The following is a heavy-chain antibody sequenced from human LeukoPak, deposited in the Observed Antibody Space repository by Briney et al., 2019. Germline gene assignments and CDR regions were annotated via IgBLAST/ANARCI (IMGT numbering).Heavy chain of an antibody. D-gene: IGHD3-10*01. CDR1: GFTFSSYG. V-gene: IGHV3-23*01. CDR3: AKDGLRDFGGSGSYYKAGIFDY. Sequence: GRSLRLSCAASGFTFSSYGMHWVRQAPGKGLEWVSAISGSGGSTYYADSVKGRFTISRDNSKNTLYLQMNSLRAEDTAVYYCAKDGLRDFGGSGSYYKAGIFDYWGQGTLVTVSS. CDR2: ISGSGGST. J-gene: IGHJ4*02.